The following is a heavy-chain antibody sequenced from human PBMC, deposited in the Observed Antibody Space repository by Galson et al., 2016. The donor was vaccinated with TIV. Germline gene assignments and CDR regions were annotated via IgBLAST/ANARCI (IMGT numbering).Heavy chain of an antibody. CDR3: AKVKIGGGNNTVFDS. V-gene: IGHV3-23*01. CDR2: IIGTTGDT. J-gene: IGHJ5*01. D-gene: IGHD2-15*01. CDR1: GFTFSTYA. Sequence: SLRLSCAASGFTFSTYAMSWVRQAPGKGLEWVSAIIGTTGDTSYTDSVKGRFTISRDISKNTLFLQMNSLRAEDSAMYYCAKVKIGGGNNTVFDSWGQGTLVTVSS.